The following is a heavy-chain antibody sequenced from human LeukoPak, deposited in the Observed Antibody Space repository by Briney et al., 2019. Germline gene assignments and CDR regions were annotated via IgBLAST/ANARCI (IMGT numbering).Heavy chain of an antibody. V-gene: IGHV3-7*03. J-gene: IGHJ4*02. CDR2: IKQEESEK. Sequence: GGSLRLSCAASGFTFSNYWMSWVRQAPGKGLEWVANIKQEESEKYYLDSVKGRFTISRDNAKNSLYLQMNSLRAEDTAVYYCARPEGPVETNWGQGTLVTVSS. CDR1: GFTFSNYW. CDR3: ARPEGPVETN. D-gene: IGHD4-11*01.